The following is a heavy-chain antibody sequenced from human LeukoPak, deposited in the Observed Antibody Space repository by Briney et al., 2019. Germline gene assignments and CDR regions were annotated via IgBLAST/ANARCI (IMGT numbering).Heavy chain of an antibody. Sequence: GGSLRLSCAASGFTFSNYGMHWVRQAPGKGLEWVSAISGSGGSTYYADSVKGRFTISRDNSKNTLYLQMNSLRAEDTAVYYCAKDHKNNWFDPWGQGTLVTVSS. V-gene: IGHV3-23*01. J-gene: IGHJ5*02. CDR2: ISGSGGST. CDR1: GFTFSNYG. CDR3: AKDHKNNWFDP.